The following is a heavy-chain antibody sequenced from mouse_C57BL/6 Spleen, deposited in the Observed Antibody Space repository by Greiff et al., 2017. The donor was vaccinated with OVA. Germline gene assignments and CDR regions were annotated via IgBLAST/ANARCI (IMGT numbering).Heavy chain of an antibody. CDR2: IDPSDSYT. CDR1: GYTFTSYW. J-gene: IGHJ2*01. CDR3: ARGIYYGSILDY. V-gene: IGHV1-69*01. D-gene: IGHD1-1*01. Sequence: VQLQQPGAELVMPGASVKLSCKASGYTFTSYWMHWVKQRPGQGLEWIGEIDPSDSYTNYNQKFKGKSTLTVDKSSSTAYMQLSSLTSEDSAVYYCARGIYYGSILDYWGQGTTLTVSS.